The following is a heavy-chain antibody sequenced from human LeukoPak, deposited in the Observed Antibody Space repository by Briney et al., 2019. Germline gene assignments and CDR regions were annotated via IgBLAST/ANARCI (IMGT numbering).Heavy chain of an antibody. CDR2: IIPIFGTA. Sequence: GASVKVSCKASGGTFSSYAISWVRQAPGQGLEWMGRIIPIFGTANYAQKFQGRVTITTDESTSTAYMELSRLRSEDTAVYYCARRPDYYDSSGYYIHWGQGTLVTVSS. J-gene: IGHJ4*02. V-gene: IGHV1-69*05. CDR1: GGTFSSYA. D-gene: IGHD3-22*01. CDR3: ARRPDYYDSSGYYIH.